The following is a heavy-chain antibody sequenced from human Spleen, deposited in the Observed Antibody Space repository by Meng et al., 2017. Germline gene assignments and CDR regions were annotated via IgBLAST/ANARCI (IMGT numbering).Heavy chain of an antibody. CDR2: IYSGGST. CDR1: GFTVSSNH. V-gene: IGHV3-66*02. Sequence: GGSLRLSCAASGFTVSSNHMSWVRQAPRKGLDWVSVIYSGGSTYYGDSVKGRFTISRDNSKNTLYLQMNTLRAEDTAVYYCARVRGTYYYDSSGYYFDYWGQGTLVTVSS. D-gene: IGHD3-22*01. CDR3: ARVRGTYYYDSSGYYFDY. J-gene: IGHJ4*02.